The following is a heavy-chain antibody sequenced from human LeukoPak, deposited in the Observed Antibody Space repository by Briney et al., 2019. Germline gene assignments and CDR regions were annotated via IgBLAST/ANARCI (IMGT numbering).Heavy chain of an antibody. Sequence: SCKVSGYTLTELSMHWVRQAPGKGLEWVAVISYDGSNKYYADSLKGRFTISRDNSKNTLYLQMNSLRAEDTAVYYCARDSNDGYGDYFDYWGQGTLVTVSS. D-gene: IGHD4-17*01. CDR1: GYTLTELS. CDR2: ISYDGSNK. V-gene: IGHV3-30-3*01. CDR3: ARDSNDGYGDYFDY. J-gene: IGHJ4*02.